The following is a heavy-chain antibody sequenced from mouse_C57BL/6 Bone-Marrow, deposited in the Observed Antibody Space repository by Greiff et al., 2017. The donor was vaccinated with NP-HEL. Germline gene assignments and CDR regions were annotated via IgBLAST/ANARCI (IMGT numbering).Heavy chain of an antibody. J-gene: IGHJ2*01. CDR3: ARGVIYYGYDVYYFDY. V-gene: IGHV3-8*01. CDR1: GYSITSDY. CDR2: ISYSGST. Sequence: EVKLQESGPGLAKPSQTLSLTCSVTGYSITSDYWNWIRKFPGNKLEYMGYISYSGSTYYNPSLKSRISITRDTSKNQYYLQLNSVTTEDTATYYCARGVIYYGYDVYYFDYWGQGTTLTVSS. D-gene: IGHD2-2*01.